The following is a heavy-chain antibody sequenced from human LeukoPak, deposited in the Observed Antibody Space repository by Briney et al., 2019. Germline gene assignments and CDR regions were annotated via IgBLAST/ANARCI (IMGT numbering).Heavy chain of an antibody. Sequence: SETLSLTCTVSGGSISSYYWSWIRQPPGKGLEWIGYIYYSGSTNYNPSLKSRVTISVDTSKNQFSLKLSSVTAADTAVYYRARRQQLVDAFDIWGQGTMVTVSS. CDR3: ARRQQLVDAFDI. CDR1: GGSISSYY. J-gene: IGHJ3*02. D-gene: IGHD6-13*01. V-gene: IGHV4-59*08. CDR2: IYYSGST.